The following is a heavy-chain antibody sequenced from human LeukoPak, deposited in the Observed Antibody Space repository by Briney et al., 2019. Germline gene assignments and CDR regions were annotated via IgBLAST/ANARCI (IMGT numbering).Heavy chain of an antibody. CDR2: ISPADSDT. Sequence: GESLKISCWAAGYDISNNWIVSVGQMPGKGLEWMGIISPADSDTRYSPSSQGQVTISADKSISTAYLQWSSLKASDSATYYCARHPRGPWGQGTLVAVSS. CDR3: ARHPRGP. V-gene: IGHV5-51*01. J-gene: IGHJ5*02. D-gene: IGHD3-10*01. CDR1: GYDISNNW.